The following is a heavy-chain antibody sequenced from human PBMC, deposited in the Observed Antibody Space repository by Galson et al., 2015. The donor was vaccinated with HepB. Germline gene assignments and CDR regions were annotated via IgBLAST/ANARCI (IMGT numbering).Heavy chain of an antibody. CDR1: GFTFSSYS. V-gene: IGHV3-21*01. Sequence: SLRLSCAASGFTFSSYSMNWVRQAPGKGLEWVSSISSSSSYIYYADSVKGRFTISRDNAKNSLYLQMNSLRAEDTAVYYCARDKFDYYDSSGTSYFDYWGQGTLVTVSS. J-gene: IGHJ4*02. CDR3: ARDKFDYYDSSGTSYFDY. D-gene: IGHD3-22*01. CDR2: ISSSSSYI.